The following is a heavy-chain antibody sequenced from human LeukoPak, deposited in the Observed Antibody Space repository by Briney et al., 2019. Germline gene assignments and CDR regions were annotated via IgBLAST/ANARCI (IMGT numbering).Heavy chain of an antibody. CDR3: ARDVTYYFDSGGYPRVSDI. CDR1: GYSFSSYA. CDR2: ISSGNDNT. V-gene: IGHV1-3*01. D-gene: IGHD3-22*01. Sequence: ASVKVSCKASGYSFSSYAMHWLRQAPGQRLEWMGWISSGNDNTKYSQYFQGRVTITRDTSANIAYMELSSLRSEDTAVYYCARDVTYYFDSGGYPRVSDIWGQGTMVTVSS. J-gene: IGHJ3*02.